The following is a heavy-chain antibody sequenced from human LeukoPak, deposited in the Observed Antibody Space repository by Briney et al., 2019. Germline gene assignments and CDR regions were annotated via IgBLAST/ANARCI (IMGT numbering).Heavy chain of an antibody. CDR3: ARGRSGSSRTWAMTTVTTVAYYFDY. CDR1: GGSFSGYY. D-gene: IGHD4-17*01. CDR2: INHSGST. V-gene: IGHV4-34*01. Sequence: SETLSLTCAVYGGSFSGYYWSWIRQPPGKWLEWIGEINHSGSTNYNPSLKSRVTISVDTSKNQFSLKLSSVTAADTAVYYCARGRSGSSRTWAMTTVTTVAYYFDYWGQGTLVTVSS. J-gene: IGHJ4*02.